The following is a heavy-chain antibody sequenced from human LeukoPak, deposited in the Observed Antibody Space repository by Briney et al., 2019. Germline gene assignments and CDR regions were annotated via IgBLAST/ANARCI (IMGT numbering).Heavy chain of an antibody. CDR3: ARRVVDYDSSGYDNYYYYMDV. D-gene: IGHD3-22*01. Sequence: PSETLSLTGTVSGVTISSSSYYWGWLRQPPGKVLVWSGSIYYSGSTYYNPSLKSRVTISVDTSKNQFSLKLSSVTAADTAVYYCARRVVDYDSSGYDNYYYYMDVWGKGTTGTVSS. J-gene: IGHJ6*03. CDR1: GVTISSSSYY. V-gene: IGHV4-39*07. CDR2: IYYSGST.